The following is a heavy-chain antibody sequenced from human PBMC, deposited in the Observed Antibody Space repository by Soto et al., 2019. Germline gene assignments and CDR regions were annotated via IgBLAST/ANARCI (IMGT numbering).Heavy chain of an antibody. V-gene: IGHV3-64*01. CDR3: ARDRRGSCSSPSCETPVEWYFDL. Sequence: EVQLVESGGGLVQPGGSLRLSCAASGFTFSSYAMHWVRQAPGKGLEYVSAISSNGGSTYYANSVKGRFTISRDNSKNSLYLQRGCVRAEDMAVSYCARDRRGSCSSPSCETPVEWYFDLWGRGTLVTVSS. D-gene: IGHD2-2*01. CDR1: GFTFSSYA. CDR2: ISSNGGST. J-gene: IGHJ2*01.